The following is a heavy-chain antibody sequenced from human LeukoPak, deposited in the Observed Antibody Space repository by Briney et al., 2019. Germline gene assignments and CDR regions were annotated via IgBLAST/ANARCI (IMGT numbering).Heavy chain of an antibody. CDR2: INSDGSST. CDR1: GFTFSSYW. V-gene: IGHV3-74*01. Sequence: PGGSLRLSCAASGFTFSSYWMHWVRHAPGKGLVWVSRINSDGSSTSYADSVKGRFTISRDNAKNTLYLQMNSLRAEDTAVYYCANWNNSPVPFDIWGQGTMVTVSS. D-gene: IGHD4-23*01. J-gene: IGHJ3*02. CDR3: ANWNNSPVPFDI.